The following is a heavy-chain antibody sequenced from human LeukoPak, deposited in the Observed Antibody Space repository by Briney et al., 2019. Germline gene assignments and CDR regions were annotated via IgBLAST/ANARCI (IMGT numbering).Heavy chain of an antibody. D-gene: IGHD6-19*01. J-gene: IGHJ4*02. V-gene: IGHV3-74*01. CDR3: ARATALYSSGRPKRWEDY. CDR2: INSDGSST. Sequence: RSGGSLRLSCAASGFTFSSYWMHWVRQAPGKGLVWVSRINSDGSSTSYADSVKGRFTISRDNAKNTLYLQMNSLRAEDTAVYYCARATALYSSGRPKRWEDYWGQGTLVTVSS. CDR1: GFTFSSYW.